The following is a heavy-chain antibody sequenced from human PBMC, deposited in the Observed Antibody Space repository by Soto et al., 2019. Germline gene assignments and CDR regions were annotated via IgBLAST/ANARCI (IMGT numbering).Heavy chain of an antibody. D-gene: IGHD3-9*01. Sequence: GSLRLSCAASGFTFSGYSVNWVRQAPGKGLEWISYISSGSKTIYYADSVKGRFIVSRDNAKNSQYLQMNSLRDEDTAVYYCVREDILGVRSFDYWGQGTLVTVSS. CDR1: GFTFSGYS. J-gene: IGHJ4*02. CDR2: ISSGSKTI. CDR3: VREDILGVRSFDY. V-gene: IGHV3-48*02.